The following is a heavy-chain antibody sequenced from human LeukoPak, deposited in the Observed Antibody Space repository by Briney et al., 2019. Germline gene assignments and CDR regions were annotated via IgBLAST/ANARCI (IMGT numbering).Heavy chain of an antibody. D-gene: IGHD6-13*01. CDR2: ISSSSSYI. V-gene: IGHV3-21*01. Sequence: GGSLRLSCAASGFTFSSYSMNWVRQVPGKGLEWVSFISSSSSYIYYADSVQGRFTISRDNAKNSLYLQMNSLRAEDTAVYYCASGYSSSWYDGYWGQGTLVTVSS. J-gene: IGHJ4*02. CDR3: ASGYSSSWYDGY. CDR1: GFTFSSYS.